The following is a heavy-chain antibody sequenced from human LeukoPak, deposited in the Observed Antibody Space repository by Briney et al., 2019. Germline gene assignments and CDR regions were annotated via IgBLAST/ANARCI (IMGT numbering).Heavy chain of an antibody. CDR2: IIPIFGTA. CDR3: ARDLTHRRNYDNSGYQIVPAF. V-gene: IGHV1-69*05. D-gene: IGHD3-22*01. J-gene: IGHJ4*02. Sequence: SVKVSFKASGGTFIIYAISWVRQAPGQGLEWMGGIIPIFGTANYAQKFQGRVTITTDTSTSTVYMELRSLRSDDTAVYYCARDLTHRRNYDNSGYQIVPAFWGQGTLVTVSS. CDR1: GGTFIIYA.